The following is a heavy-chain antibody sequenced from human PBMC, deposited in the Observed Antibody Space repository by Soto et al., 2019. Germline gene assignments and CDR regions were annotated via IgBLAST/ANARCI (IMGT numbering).Heavy chain of an antibody. CDR1: GGSISSGGYY. Sequence: QVQLQESGPGLVKPSQTLSLTCTVSGGSISSGGYYWSWIRQHPGKGLEWIGYIYYSGRTYYNPSLKSRVTISVDTSKNQFSLKLSSVTAADTAVYYCARDVVVPAAIHDAFDIWGQGTMVTVSS. CDR2: IYYSGRT. CDR3: ARDVVVPAAIHDAFDI. J-gene: IGHJ3*02. D-gene: IGHD2-2*02. V-gene: IGHV4-31*03.